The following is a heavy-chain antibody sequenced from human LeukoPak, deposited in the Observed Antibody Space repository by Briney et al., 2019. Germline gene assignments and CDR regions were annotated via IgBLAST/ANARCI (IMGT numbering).Heavy chain of an antibody. CDR2: ISGSGGRT. D-gene: IGHD1-26*01. CDR1: GFTFTSYA. V-gene: IGHV3-23*01. Sequence: PGGSLRLSCAASGFTFTSYAMSWVRQAPGKGLEWVSAISGSGGRTDYADSVKGRFTISRDNAKNSMYLQMNSLRAEDTAVYYCARDRIKSGSYYFDYWGRGTLVTVSS. J-gene: IGHJ4*02. CDR3: ARDRIKSGSYYFDY.